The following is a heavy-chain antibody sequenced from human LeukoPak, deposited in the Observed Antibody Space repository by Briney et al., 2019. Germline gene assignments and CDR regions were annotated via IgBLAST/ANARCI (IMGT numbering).Heavy chain of an antibody. CDR2: TYHSGST. V-gene: IGHV4-4*02. Sequence: SSQTLSLTCAVSGGSISSSYCWSWVRQPPGKGLEWIVETYHSGSTNYNPSLKSRVTISVDKSKNQFSLKLRSVTAADTAVYYCARNFDDSGSLGYYWGQGTLVTVSS. CDR3: ARNFDDSGSLGYY. CDR1: GGSISSSYC. J-gene: IGHJ4*02. D-gene: IGHD3-10*01.